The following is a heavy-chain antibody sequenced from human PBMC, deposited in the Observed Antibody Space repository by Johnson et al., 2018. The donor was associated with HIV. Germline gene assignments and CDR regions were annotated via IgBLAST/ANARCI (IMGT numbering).Heavy chain of an antibody. CDR3: AKEPYSSSWYGAFDI. V-gene: IGHV3-30*02. J-gene: IGHJ3*02. Sequence: QVQLVESGGGVVQPGASLRLSCAASGFTFSSYGMHWVRQAPGKGLDWVAFVRYDGSNKYYADSVKGRFTISRDNSKNTLYLQMNSLRAEDTAVYYCAKEPYSSSWYGAFDIWGQGTMVTVSS. CDR2: VRYDGSNK. D-gene: IGHD6-13*01. CDR1: GFTFSSYG.